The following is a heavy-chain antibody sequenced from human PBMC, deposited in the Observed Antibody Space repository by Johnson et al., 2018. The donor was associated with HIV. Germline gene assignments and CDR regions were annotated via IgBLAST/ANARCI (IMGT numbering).Heavy chain of an antibody. CDR2: ISYDGSNK. CDR3: AKDQRGATQWLLALDAFDI. Sequence: QVQLVESGGGVVQPGRSLRLSCAASGFTFSSYGMHWVRQAPGKGLEWVAVISYDGSNKYYADSVKGRFTISRDNSKNTRYLQMNSLRAEDTAVYYCAKDQRGATQWLLALDAFDIWGQGTMVTVSS. CDR1: GFTFSSYG. J-gene: IGHJ3*02. D-gene: IGHD3-22*01. V-gene: IGHV3-30*18.